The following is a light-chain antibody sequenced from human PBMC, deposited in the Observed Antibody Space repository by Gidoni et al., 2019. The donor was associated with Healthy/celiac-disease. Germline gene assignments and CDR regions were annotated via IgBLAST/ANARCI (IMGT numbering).Light chain of an antibody. CDR3: QQYGSSSWT. Sequence: DTVLTQAPGTLSLSPGERATLSCRASQSGSSSYLAWYQQKPGQAPRLLIYGASSRASGIPDRFSGSGSGTDFTLTISRLEPEDFAVYYCQQYGSSSWTFGQGTKVEIK. CDR2: GAS. J-gene: IGKJ1*01. V-gene: IGKV3-20*01. CDR1: QSGSSSY.